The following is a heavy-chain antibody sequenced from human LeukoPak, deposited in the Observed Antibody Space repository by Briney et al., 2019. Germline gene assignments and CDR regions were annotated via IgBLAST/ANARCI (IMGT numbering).Heavy chain of an antibody. J-gene: IGHJ3*02. CDR2: INPDGSTI. CDR1: GSTFSTSW. D-gene: IGHD5-12*01. CDR3: ARDSGHNAFDI. V-gene: IGHV3-7*01. Sequence: GGSLRLSCAASGSTFSTSWMAWLRQAPGKGLDWLGNINPDGSTINYVDFVKGRFTFSRDNAKKSVYLQMHSLRAEDTAVFYCARDSGHNAFDIWGQGTMVTVSS.